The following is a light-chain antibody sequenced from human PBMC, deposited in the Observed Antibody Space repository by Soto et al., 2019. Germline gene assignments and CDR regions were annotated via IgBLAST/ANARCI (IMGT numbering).Light chain of an antibody. CDR2: DAS. CDR1: QSINSL. J-gene: IGKJ2*01. V-gene: IGKV1-5*01. Sequence: DIQMTQSPSTLSASVGDSVTITCRASQSINSLVAWYQQHPGKAPKLLIHDASSLENGVPSRFSGSGSGTGFTLTITSLQPDDFATYYCLQYDNYSTFGQGTKLE. CDR3: LQYDNYST.